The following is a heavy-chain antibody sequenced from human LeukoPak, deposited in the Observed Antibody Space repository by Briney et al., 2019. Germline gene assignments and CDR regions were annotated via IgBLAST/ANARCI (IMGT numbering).Heavy chain of an antibody. V-gene: IGHV1-3*01. Sequence: GASVKVSCKASGYTFTSYAMHWVRQAPGQRLEWMGWINAGNGNTKYSQKFQGRVTITADESTSTAYMELSSLRSEDTAVYYCARDLHYYDSSGYYGVNAFDIWGQGTMVTVSS. D-gene: IGHD3-22*01. CDR1: GYTFTSYA. J-gene: IGHJ3*02. CDR2: INAGNGNT. CDR3: ARDLHYYDSSGYYGVNAFDI.